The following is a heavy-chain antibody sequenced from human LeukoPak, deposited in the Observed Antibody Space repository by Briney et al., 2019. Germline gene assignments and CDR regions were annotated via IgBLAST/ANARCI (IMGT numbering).Heavy chain of an antibody. J-gene: IGHJ4*02. D-gene: IGHD6-13*01. CDR3: ARGGGYSSSWYRPPYYFDY. Sequence: SETLSLTCTVSGGSISSSSYYWGWIRQAPGKGLEWIGSIYYSGSTYYNPSLKTRVTISVDTSKNQFSLQLSSVTAADAAVYYCARGGGYSSSWYRPPYYFDYWGQGTLVTVSS. CDR1: GGSISSSSYY. V-gene: IGHV4-39*01. CDR2: IYYSGST.